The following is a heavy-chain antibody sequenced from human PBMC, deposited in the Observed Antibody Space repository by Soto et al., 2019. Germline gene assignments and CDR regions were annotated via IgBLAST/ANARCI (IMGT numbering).Heavy chain of an antibody. Sequence: GESLKISFKASGYTFIHHWIAWVRQIPGTGLEWMGVIYPYESVPIYSPSVVGQVTMAADKSISTVYLPWSSLEASDTAIYYCARPTSFSDTRCSPFDYWGQGTLVTVSS. D-gene: IGHD2-2*02. CDR1: GYTFIHHW. V-gene: IGHV5-51*01. CDR2: IYPYESVP. J-gene: IGHJ4*02. CDR3: ARPTSFSDTRCSPFDY.